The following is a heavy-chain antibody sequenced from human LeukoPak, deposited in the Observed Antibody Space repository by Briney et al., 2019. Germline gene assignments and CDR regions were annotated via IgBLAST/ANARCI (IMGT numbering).Heavy chain of an antibody. D-gene: IGHD2-15*01. CDR2: INHSGST. J-gene: IGHJ5*02. CDR1: GGSISSYY. V-gene: IGHV4-34*01. Sequence: PSETLSLTCTVSGGSISSYYWSWIRQPPGKGLEWIGEINHSGSTNYNPSLKSRVTISVDTSKNQFSLKLSSVTAADTAVYYCARGSEDIVQNWFDPWGQGTLVTVSS. CDR3: ARGSEDIVQNWFDP.